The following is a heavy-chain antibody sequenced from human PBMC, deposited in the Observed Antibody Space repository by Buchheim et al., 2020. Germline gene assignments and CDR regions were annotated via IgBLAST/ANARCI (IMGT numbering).Heavy chain of an antibody. Sequence: EVQLVESGGGLDQPGGSLRLSCAASGFTFSSYWMHWVRQAPGKGLVWVSRINSDGSSTSYADSVKGRFTISRDNAKNTLYLQMNSLRAEDTAVYYCARGARLAVYYDSSGYYYFDYWGQGTL. D-gene: IGHD3-22*01. CDR3: ARGARLAVYYDSSGYYYFDY. CDR2: INSDGSST. J-gene: IGHJ4*02. V-gene: IGHV3-74*01. CDR1: GFTFSSYW.